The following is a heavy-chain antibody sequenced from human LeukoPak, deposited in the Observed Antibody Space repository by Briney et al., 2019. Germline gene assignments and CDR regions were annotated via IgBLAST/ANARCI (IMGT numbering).Heavy chain of an antibody. CDR1: GGTFSSYA. J-gene: IGHJ4*02. CDR3: TRDPDGSTDFDY. Sequence: GASVKVSCKASGGTFSSYAISWVRQAPGQGLEWVGWIDAYNGHINYVQKLQDRVTMTTETSTSTAYMELRNLRPDDTAIYYCTRDPDGSTDFDYWGQGTLVTVSS. CDR2: IDAYNGHI. D-gene: IGHD1-14*01. V-gene: IGHV1-18*01.